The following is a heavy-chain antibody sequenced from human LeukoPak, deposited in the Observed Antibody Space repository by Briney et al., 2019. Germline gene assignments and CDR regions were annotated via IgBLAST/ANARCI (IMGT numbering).Heavy chain of an antibody. J-gene: IGHJ3*02. D-gene: IGHD3-22*01. CDR2: ISSSSSYI. V-gene: IGHV3-21*01. Sequence: GGSLRLSCAASGFTFSSYSMNWVRQAPGKGLEWVSSISSSSSYIYYADSVKGRFTISRDNAKNSLYLQMNSLRAEDTAVYYCASLYDSSGTRSGAFDIWGQGTMVTVSS. CDR1: GFTFSSYS. CDR3: ASLYDSSGTRSGAFDI.